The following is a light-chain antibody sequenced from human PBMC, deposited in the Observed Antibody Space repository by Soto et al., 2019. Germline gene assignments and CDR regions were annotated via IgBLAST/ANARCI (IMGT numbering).Light chain of an antibody. CDR1: SCDVGSYNL. J-gene: IGLJ1*01. V-gene: IGLV2-23*01. CDR2: EDS. CDR3: CSYVATGAYV. Sequence: QSVLTQPASVSGSPGQSITISCTGTSCDVGSYNLVSWYQHHPGKAPKLMIYEDSKRPSGVSDRFSGSKSGNTASLTISGLQAEDEADYYCCSYVATGAYVFGTGTKLTVL.